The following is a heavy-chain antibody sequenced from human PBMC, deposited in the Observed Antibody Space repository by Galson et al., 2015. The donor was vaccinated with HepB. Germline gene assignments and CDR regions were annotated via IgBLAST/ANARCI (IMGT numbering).Heavy chain of an antibody. D-gene: IGHD6-19*01. CDR2: INTNTGNP. CDR3: AVEKYSSGWYGRDWFDP. CDR1: GYTFTSYA. Sequence: SVKVSCKASGYTFTSYAMNWVRQAPGQGLEWMGWINTNTGNPTYAQGFTGRFVFSLDTSVSTAYLQISSLKAEDTAVYYCAVEKYSSGWYGRDWFDPWGQGTLVTVSS. J-gene: IGHJ5*02. V-gene: IGHV7-4-1*02.